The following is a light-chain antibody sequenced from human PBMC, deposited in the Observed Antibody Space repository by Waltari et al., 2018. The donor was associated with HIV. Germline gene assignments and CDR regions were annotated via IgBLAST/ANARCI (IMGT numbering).Light chain of an antibody. CDR2: DNN. CDR3: GTWDSSLSAWV. CDR1: SSNIGNNY. V-gene: IGLV1-51*01. J-gene: IGLJ3*02. Sequence: QSVLTQPPSVSAAPGQKVTISCSGSSSNIGNNYVSWYQQLPGTAPKLLIYDNNNRPSGIPDRFSGSVSGTSATLGITGLQTGDEADYYCGTWDSSLSAWVFGGGTKLTVL.